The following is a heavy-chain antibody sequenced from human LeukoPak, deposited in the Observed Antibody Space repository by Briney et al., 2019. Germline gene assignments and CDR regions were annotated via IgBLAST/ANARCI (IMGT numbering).Heavy chain of an antibody. Sequence: SGTLSLTCGVSGGSISCTNWWSWVRQPPGQGLEWIGEISLSALTNYNPSLKSRVTMSLDKSKNHLSLNLTSVTAADTAVYYCSRESGAFSPFGYWGQGTLVTVSS. CDR1: GGSISCTNW. D-gene: IGHD1-26*01. V-gene: IGHV4-4*02. CDR3: SRESGAFSPFGY. J-gene: IGHJ4*02. CDR2: ISLSALT.